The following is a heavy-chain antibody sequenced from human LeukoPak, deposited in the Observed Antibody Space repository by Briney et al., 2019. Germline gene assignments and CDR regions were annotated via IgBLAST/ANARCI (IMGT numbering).Heavy chain of an antibody. CDR1: GFTFSSYA. CDR3: AKTNRPFDSSGYDY. D-gene: IGHD3-22*01. Sequence: RAGGSLRLSCAASGFTFSSYAMSWVRQAPGKGLEWVSAISGSGGSTYYADSVKGRFTISRDNSKNTLYLQMNSLRAEDTAVYYCAKTNRPFDSSGYDYWGQGTLVTVSS. V-gene: IGHV3-23*01. J-gene: IGHJ4*02. CDR2: ISGSGGST.